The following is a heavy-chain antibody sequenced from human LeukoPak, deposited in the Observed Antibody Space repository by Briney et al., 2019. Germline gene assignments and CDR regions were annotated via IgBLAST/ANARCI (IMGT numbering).Heavy chain of an antibody. D-gene: IGHD3-22*01. CDR3: AKCRDYYDSSGYYLCAEYFHH. Sequence: GGSLRLSCAASGFTFSSYAMSWVRQAPGKGMEWVSAISGSGGSTYYADSVKGRFTISRDNSKNTLYLQMNSLRAEDTAVYYCAKCRDYYDSSGYYLCAEYFHHWGQGTLVTVSS. V-gene: IGHV3-23*01. J-gene: IGHJ1*01. CDR1: GFTFSSYA. CDR2: ISGSGGST.